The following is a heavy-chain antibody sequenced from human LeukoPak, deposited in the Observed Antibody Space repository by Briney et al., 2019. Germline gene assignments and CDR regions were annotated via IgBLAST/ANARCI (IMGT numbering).Heavy chain of an antibody. J-gene: IGHJ4*02. V-gene: IGHV4-4*07. CDR1: GGSISSYY. CDR3: ARDFYYDSSGYYWNYYFDY. D-gene: IGHD3-22*01. CDR2: IYTSGST. Sequence: SETLSLTCTASGGSISSYYWSWIRQPAGKGLEWIGRIYTSGSTNYNPSLKSRVTMSVDTSKNQFSLKLSSVTAADTAVYYCARDFYYDSSGYYWNYYFDYWGQGTLVTVSS.